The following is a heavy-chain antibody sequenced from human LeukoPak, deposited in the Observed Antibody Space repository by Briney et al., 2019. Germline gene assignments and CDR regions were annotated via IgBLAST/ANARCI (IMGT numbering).Heavy chain of an antibody. V-gene: IGHV4-59*08. D-gene: IGHD1-26*01. CDR1: GGSISSYY. CDR2: IYYSGST. J-gene: IGHJ4*02. Sequence: PSETLSLTCTVSGGSISSYYWSWIRQPPGKGLEWIGYIYYSGSTNYNPSLKSRVTISVDTSKNQFSLKLSSVTAADTAVYYCARSLGPWDPYYFDYWGQGTLVTVSS. CDR3: ARSLGPWDPYYFDY.